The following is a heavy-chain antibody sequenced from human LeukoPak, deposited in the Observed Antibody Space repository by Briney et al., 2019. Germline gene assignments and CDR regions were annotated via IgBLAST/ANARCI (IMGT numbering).Heavy chain of an antibody. D-gene: IGHD4-17*01. CDR2: INSDGSSI. CDR3: ARDGYGDIDY. CDR1: RFTFSNYW. V-gene: IGHV3-74*01. J-gene: IGHJ4*02. Sequence: GGSLRLSCAASRFTFSNYWMHWVRQAPGKGLVWVSRINSDGSSISYADSVKGRFTISRDNAKNTLYLLMNSLRAEDTAVYYCARDGYGDIDYWGQGTLVTVSS.